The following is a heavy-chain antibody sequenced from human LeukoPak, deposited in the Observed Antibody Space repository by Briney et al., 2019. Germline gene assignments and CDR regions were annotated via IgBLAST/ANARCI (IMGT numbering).Heavy chain of an antibody. J-gene: IGHJ5*02. V-gene: IGHV5-51*01. CDR3: ARQIGSIAVAGTHWFDP. Sequence: GEXLKISCKGSGYSFTSYWIGWVRQRPGKGLEWMGIIYPGDSDTRYSPSFQGQVTISADKSISTAYLQWSSLKASDTAMYYCARQIGSIAVAGTHWFDPWGQGTLVTVSS. D-gene: IGHD6-19*01. CDR1: GYSFTSYW. CDR2: IYPGDSDT.